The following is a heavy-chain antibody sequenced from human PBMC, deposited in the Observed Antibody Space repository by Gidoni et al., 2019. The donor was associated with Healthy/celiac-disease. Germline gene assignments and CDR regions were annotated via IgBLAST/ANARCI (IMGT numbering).Heavy chain of an antibody. CDR1: GGSFSSYY. CDR2: SYYSGST. CDR3: ARDGLKSTITMVRGVTSSYYYYYMDV. V-gene: IGHV4-59*01. Sequence: QVQLQESGPGLVKPSETLSLTCTVSGGSFSSYYWGWIRQPPGKGLEWIGYSYYSGSTNYNPTLKSRVTISVDTSKNQFSLKLSSVTAADTAVYYCARDGLKSTITMVRGVTSSYYYYYMDVWGKGTTVTVSS. J-gene: IGHJ6*03. D-gene: IGHD3-10*01.